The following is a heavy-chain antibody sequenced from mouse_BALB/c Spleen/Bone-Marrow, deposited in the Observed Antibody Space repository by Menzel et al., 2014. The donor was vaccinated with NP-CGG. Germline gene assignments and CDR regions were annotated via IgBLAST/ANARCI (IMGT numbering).Heavy chain of an antibody. CDR2: IWGDGRT. J-gene: IGHJ2*01. CDR3: ARNYYDSSFYFDH. V-gene: IGHV2-6-7*01. Sequence: VKVVESGPGLVAPSQSLSITCTVTGFSLTDYGVNWVRQPPGKGLEWLGMIWGDGRTDYNSALKSRLSISKDNSKSQVFLKMNSLQTDDTARYYCARNYYDSSFYFDHWGQGTTLTVSS. CDR1: GFSLTDYG. D-gene: IGHD1-1*01.